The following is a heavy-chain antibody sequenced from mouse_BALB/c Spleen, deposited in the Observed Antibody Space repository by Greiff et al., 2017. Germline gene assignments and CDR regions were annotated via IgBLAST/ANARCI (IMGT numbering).Heavy chain of an antibody. V-gene: IGHV5-9-3*01. J-gene: IGHJ4*01. CDR2: ISSGGSYT. Sequence: EVQLVESGGGLVKPGGSLKLSCAASGFTFSSYAMSWVRQTPEKRLEWVATISSGGSYTYYPDSVKGRFTISRDNAKNTLYLQMSSLRSEDTAMYYCARQGVSITTVVADAMDYWGQGTSVTVSS. CDR1: GFTFSSYA. CDR3: ARQGVSITTVVADAMDY. D-gene: IGHD1-1*01.